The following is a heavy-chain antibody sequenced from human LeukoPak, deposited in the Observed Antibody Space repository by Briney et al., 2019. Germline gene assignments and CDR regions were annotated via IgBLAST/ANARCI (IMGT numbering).Heavy chain of an antibody. D-gene: IGHD6-6*01. CDR3: ARGGPYSSSSLDY. CDR1: GFTFNNSW. V-gene: IGHV3-74*01. J-gene: IGHJ4*02. CDR2: IKYDGSST. Sequence: GGSLRLSCAASGFTFNNSWMYWVRQTPDKGLVWVSRIKYDGSSTVYADSVKGRFTISRDNAKNTLDLQMNSLRAEDTAVYYCARGGPYSSSSLDYWGQGSLVTVSS.